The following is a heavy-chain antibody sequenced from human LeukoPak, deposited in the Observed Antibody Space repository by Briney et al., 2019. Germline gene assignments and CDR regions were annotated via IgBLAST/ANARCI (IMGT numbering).Heavy chain of an antibody. CDR3: ARAVLVGAYAFDI. Sequence: GGSLRLSCAASGSTFSSHTMNWVRQAPGKGLEWVSSISSSSSYIYYADSVKGRFTISRDNAKNSLYLQMNSLRAEDTAVYYCARAVLVGAYAFDIWGQGTMVTVSS. CDR1: GSTFSSHT. J-gene: IGHJ3*02. D-gene: IGHD1-26*01. V-gene: IGHV3-21*01. CDR2: ISSSSSYI.